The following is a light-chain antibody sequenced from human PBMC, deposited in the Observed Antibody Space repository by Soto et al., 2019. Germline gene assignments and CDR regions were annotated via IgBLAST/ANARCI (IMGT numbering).Light chain of an antibody. CDR1: QTISRW. Sequence: DIQMTQFPSALCASVVEIVNVTCRSSQTISRWLACYQQKPERAPKLLIYKSSSLQSGVQSRFSGSGSGTEFTLTISSLQLDDFATYYCHQYNSYFWTFGQGTKV. CDR2: KSS. J-gene: IGKJ1*01. V-gene: IGKV1-5*03. CDR3: HQYNSYFWT.